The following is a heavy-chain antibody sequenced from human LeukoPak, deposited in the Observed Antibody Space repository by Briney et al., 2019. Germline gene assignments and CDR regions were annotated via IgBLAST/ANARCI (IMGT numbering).Heavy chain of an antibody. J-gene: IGHJ4*02. Sequence: ASVKVSCKVSGYTLTELSMHWVRQAPGKGLEWMGGFDPEDGETIYAQKFQGRVTMTEDTSTDTAYMELNSLRSEDTAVYYCARYNWNYEGPDYWGQGTLVTVSS. D-gene: IGHD1-7*01. V-gene: IGHV1-24*01. CDR1: GYTLTELS. CDR3: ARYNWNYEGPDY. CDR2: FDPEDGET.